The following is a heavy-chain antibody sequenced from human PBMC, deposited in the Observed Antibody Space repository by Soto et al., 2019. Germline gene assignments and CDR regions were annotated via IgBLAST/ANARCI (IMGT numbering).Heavy chain of an antibody. V-gene: IGHV3-48*03. CDR3: ARDTEGYKGMDV. CDR1: GFTFTFESYG. Sequence: PGGSLRLSCEASGFTFTFESYGMNWVRQAPGKGLEWVAYISSLGHTTYYADSVKGRFTISRDNAKNLLFLEMNTLRGEDTAVYYCARDTEGYKGMDVWGQGTTVTVSS. J-gene: IGHJ6*02. CDR2: ISSLGHTT. D-gene: IGHD1-1*01.